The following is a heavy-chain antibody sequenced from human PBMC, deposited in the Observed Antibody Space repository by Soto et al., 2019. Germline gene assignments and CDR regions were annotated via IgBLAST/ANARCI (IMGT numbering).Heavy chain of an antibody. CDR3: AADTWIQPFKGYYYYGMDV. Sequence: QMQLVQSGPEVKKPGTSVKVSCKASGFTFTSSAVQWVRQARGQRLEWIGWIVVGSGNTNYEQKFQERVTITRDMSTSTAYTELSSLRSEDTAVYYCAADTWIQPFKGYYYYGMDVWGQGTTVTVSS. CDR1: GFTFTSSA. J-gene: IGHJ6*02. V-gene: IGHV1-58*01. D-gene: IGHD5-18*01. CDR2: IVVGSGNT.